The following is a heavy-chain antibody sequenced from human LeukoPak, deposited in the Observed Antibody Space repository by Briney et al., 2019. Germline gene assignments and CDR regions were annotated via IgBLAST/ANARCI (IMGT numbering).Heavy chain of an antibody. Sequence: GGSLRLSCAASGFTFSDYAMHWVRQAPGKGLEWVAVISKDGSDKYYPGSVRGRFTISRDNSKNTIYLQMNSLRAEDTAVYYCAKSGWLLDFDYWGQGTLVTVSS. CDR2: ISKDGSDK. J-gene: IGHJ4*02. D-gene: IGHD3-22*01. CDR3: AKSGWLLDFDY. V-gene: IGHV3-30-3*02. CDR1: GFTFSDYA.